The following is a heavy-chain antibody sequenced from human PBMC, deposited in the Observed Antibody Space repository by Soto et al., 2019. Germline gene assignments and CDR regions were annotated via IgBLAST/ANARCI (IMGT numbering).Heavy chain of an antibody. CDR2: ITDTGGDA. V-gene: IGHV3-23*01. Sequence: PGGSLRLSCAASGFTLSNAWVSWVRQAPGKGLEWVSTITDTGGDAKYADSVRGRFTIPRDNSKKTLYLQMSSLRADDSAVYFCARGSKDSYPGSRIFDFWGRGTLVTVSS. CDR3: ARGSKDSYPGSRIFDF. CDR1: GFTLSNAW. J-gene: IGHJ4*02. D-gene: IGHD3-10*01.